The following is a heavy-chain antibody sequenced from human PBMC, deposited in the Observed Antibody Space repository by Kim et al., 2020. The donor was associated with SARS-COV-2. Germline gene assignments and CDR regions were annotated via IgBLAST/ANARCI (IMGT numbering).Heavy chain of an antibody. CDR1: GGTFSSYA. Sequence: SVKVSCKASGGTFSSYAISWVRQAPGQGLEWMGGIIPIFGTANYAQKFQGRVTITADESTSTAYMELSSLRPEDTAVYYCARTSWGYCSGGSCYSTFDYWGQGTLVTVSS. V-gene: IGHV1-69*13. D-gene: IGHD2-15*01. J-gene: IGHJ4*02. CDR3: ARTSWGYCSGGSCYSTFDY. CDR2: IIPIFGTA.